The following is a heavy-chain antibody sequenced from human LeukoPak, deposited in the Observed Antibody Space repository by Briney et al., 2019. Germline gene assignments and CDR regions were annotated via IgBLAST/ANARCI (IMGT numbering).Heavy chain of an antibody. J-gene: IGHJ4*02. CDR3: ARAPVLSGRGYSGYDLDY. Sequence: PGGSLRLSCAASGFTFSDYSMNWVRQAPGKGLEWVSYNSTSSSTINYADSVKGRFTISRDNAKNSLHLQMNSLRAEDTAVYHCARAPVLSGRGYSGYDLDYWGQGTLVTVSS. V-gene: IGHV3-48*04. CDR2: NSTSSSTI. CDR1: GFTFSDYS. D-gene: IGHD5-12*01.